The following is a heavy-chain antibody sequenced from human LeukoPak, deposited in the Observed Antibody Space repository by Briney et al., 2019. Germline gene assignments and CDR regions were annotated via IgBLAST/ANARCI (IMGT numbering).Heavy chain of an antibody. D-gene: IGHD5-24*01. V-gene: IGHV3-21*05. Sequence: GGSLRLSCAASGFTFSSYWMHWVRQAPGKGLEWVSYISSSSSYIYYADSVKGRFTISRDNARKSLYLQMNSLRAEDTAVYYCARQGDGYNDAFDIWGQGTVVTVSS. CDR1: GFTFSSYW. CDR2: ISSSSSYI. J-gene: IGHJ3*02. CDR3: ARQGDGYNDAFDI.